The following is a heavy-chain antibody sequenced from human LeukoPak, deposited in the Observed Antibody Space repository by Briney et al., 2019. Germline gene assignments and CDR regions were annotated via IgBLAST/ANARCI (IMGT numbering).Heavy chain of an antibody. D-gene: IGHD6-6*01. CDR1: GFTFSNYW. CDR2: IEQDGSQK. J-gene: IGHJ4*02. CDR3: ARVGYSSSSIDY. Sequence: GGSLRLSCVASGFTFSNYWMSWVRRPPGKGLEWVANIEQDGSQKYYVDSVKGRFTISRDNAKNSQYPQMNSLRVEDTAIYYCARVGYSSSSIDYWGQGTLVTVSS. V-gene: IGHV3-7*01.